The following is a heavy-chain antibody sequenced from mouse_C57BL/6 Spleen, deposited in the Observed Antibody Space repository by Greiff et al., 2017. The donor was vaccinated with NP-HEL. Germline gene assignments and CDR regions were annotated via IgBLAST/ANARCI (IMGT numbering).Heavy chain of an antibody. CDR1: GYTFTSYW. V-gene: IGHV1-50*01. J-gene: IGHJ1*03. Sequence: QVQLQQPGAELVKPGASVKLSCKASGYTFTSYWMQWVKQRPGQGLEWIGEIDPSDSYTNYNQKFKGKATLTVDTSSSTAYMQLSSLTSEDSAVYYCARRDYGSSRYFDVWGTGTTVTVSS. CDR3: ARRDYGSSRYFDV. CDR2: IDPSDSYT. D-gene: IGHD1-1*01.